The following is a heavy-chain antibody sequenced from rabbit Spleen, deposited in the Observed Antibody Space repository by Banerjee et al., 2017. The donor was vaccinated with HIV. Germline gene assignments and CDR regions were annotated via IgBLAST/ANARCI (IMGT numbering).Heavy chain of an antibody. CDR2: IYTGSSGST. Sequence: QSLEESGGDLVKPGASLTLTYTASGVSFSTSSYMCWVRQAPGKGLELIACIYTGSSGSTYYASWAKGRFTISKTSSTTVTLQMTSLTAADTATYFCARSGSGGVVYFNLWGQGTLVTVS. D-gene: IGHD4-2*01. V-gene: IGHV1S40*01. CDR3: ARSGSGGVVYFNL. J-gene: IGHJ4*01. CDR1: GVSFSTSSY.